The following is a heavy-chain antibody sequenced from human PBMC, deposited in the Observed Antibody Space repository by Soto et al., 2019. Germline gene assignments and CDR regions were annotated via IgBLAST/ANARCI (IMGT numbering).Heavy chain of an antibody. V-gene: IGHV1-18*01. J-gene: IGHJ4*02. CDR1: GYTFTSYA. D-gene: IGHD5-18*01. Sequence: ASVKVSCKASGYTFTSYAISWVRQAPGQGLEWMGWINPYNGNTNYAQKLQGRVTMTTDTSTSTAYMELRSLRSDDTAVYYCASDTAMALPDARAQRTLVTGSS. CDR2: INPYNGNT. CDR3: ASDTAMALPDA.